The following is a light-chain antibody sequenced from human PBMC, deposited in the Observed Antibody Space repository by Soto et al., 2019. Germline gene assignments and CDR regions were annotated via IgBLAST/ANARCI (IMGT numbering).Light chain of an antibody. CDR2: AAS. Sequence: DLQMTQSPSSVSASVGDRVTITCRASQGISSWLVWYQQKPGKAPKLLMYAASSLQSGVPSRFSGSGSGTEFTLTISSLQPEDFATYYCQQANSFPLTFGGGTKVEIK. V-gene: IGKV1-12*01. CDR3: QQANSFPLT. CDR1: QGISSW. J-gene: IGKJ4*01.